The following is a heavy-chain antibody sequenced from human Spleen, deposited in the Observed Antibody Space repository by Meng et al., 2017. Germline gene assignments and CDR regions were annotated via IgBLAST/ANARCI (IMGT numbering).Heavy chain of an antibody. Sequence: GESLKISCAASGFTFSTYNMHWVRQAPGKGLVWVSRINDDGSSTTYTDSVRGRFTISRDNAKNTLYLQMNSLRAEDTAVYYCARDLNWVVWDYWGQGTLVTV. V-gene: IGHV3-74*01. D-gene: IGHD3/OR15-3a*01. CDR1: GFTFSTYN. CDR2: INDDGSST. CDR3: ARDLNWVVWDY. J-gene: IGHJ4*02.